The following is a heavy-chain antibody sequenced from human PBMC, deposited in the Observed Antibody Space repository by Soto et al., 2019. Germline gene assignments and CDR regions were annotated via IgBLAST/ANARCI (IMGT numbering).Heavy chain of an antibody. CDR3: ARIVVLYYGDYEGYFDY. V-gene: IGHV1-69*18. J-gene: IGHJ4*02. D-gene: IGHD4-17*01. CDR1: GGTFSSYA. CDR2: IIPIFGTA. Sequence: QVQLVQSGAEVKKPGSSVKVSCKASGGTFSSYAISWVRQAPGQGLEWMGRIIPIFGTANYAQKFQGRVTITADESMSTAYVELSSLRSEDTAVYYCARIVVLYYGDYEGYFDYWCQGTLVTVSS.